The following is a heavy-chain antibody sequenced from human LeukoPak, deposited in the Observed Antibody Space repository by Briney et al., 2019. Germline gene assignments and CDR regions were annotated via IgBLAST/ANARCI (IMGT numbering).Heavy chain of an antibody. V-gene: IGHV4-59*01. CDR3: ARGRTYRSSSWFDP. CDR1: GGSISNYY. D-gene: IGHD6-6*01. Sequence: SETLSLTCTVSGGSISNYYWSWTRQPPGEGLEWIGYISYSGNTNYNPSLKSRVTISVDTSKNQFSLKLSSVTAADTAVYYCARGRTYRSSSWFDPWGQGTLVTVSS. J-gene: IGHJ5*02. CDR2: ISYSGNT.